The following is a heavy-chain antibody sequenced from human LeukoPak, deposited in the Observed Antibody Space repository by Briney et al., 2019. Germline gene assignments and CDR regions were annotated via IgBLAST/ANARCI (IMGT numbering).Heavy chain of an antibody. V-gene: IGHV3-7*01. J-gene: IGHJ4*02. Sequence: GGSLRLSCAASGFTSSSYWMSWVRQAPGKGLEWVANIKQDGSEKYYVDSVKGRFTISRDKDKNSLYLQMNSLRAEDTAVYYCARDRGSSGWYEFDYWGQGTLVTVSS. CDR1: GFTSSSYW. CDR2: IKQDGSEK. CDR3: ARDRGSSGWYEFDY. D-gene: IGHD6-19*01.